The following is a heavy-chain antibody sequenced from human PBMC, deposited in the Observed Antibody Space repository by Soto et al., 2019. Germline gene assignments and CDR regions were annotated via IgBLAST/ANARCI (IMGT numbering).Heavy chain of an antibody. CDR1: GGTFSSYA. Sequence: SVKVSCKASGGTFSSYAISWVRQAPGQGLEWMGGIIPIFGTANYAQKFQGRVTITADKSTSTAYMEPSSLRSEDTAVYYCARDGGYYDSSGYKAGWFDPWGQGTLVTVSS. J-gene: IGHJ5*02. CDR3: ARDGGYYDSSGYKAGWFDP. CDR2: IIPIFGTA. D-gene: IGHD3-22*01. V-gene: IGHV1-69*06.